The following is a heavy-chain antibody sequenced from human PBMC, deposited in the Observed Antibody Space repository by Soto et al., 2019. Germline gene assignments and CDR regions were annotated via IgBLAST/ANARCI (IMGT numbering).Heavy chain of an antibody. Sequence: GGSLRLSRSASGFIFSDYYMSWIRQAPGRGLEWISYISPLSTTIHYADSVKGRFTISRDNSENTLFLQINNLRAEDTAVYYCARRYCSGGSCYSLSDAFDIWGQGTMVTVSS. CDR3: ARRYCSGGSCYSLSDAFDI. CDR1: GFIFSDYY. V-gene: IGHV3-11*01. J-gene: IGHJ3*02. D-gene: IGHD2-15*01. CDR2: ISPLSTTI.